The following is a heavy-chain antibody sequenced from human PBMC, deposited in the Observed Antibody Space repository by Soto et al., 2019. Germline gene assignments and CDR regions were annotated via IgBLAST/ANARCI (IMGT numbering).Heavy chain of an antibody. CDR3: ARGVGRGPYYYYYYMDV. CDR1: GYTFTSYG. CDR2: ISAYNGNT. J-gene: IGHJ6*03. V-gene: IGHV1-18*01. D-gene: IGHD2-15*01. Sequence: ASVKVSCKASGYTFTSYGISWVRQSPGQGLEWMGWISAYNGNTNYAQKLQGRVTMTTDTSTSTAYMELRSLRSDDTAVYYCARGVGRGPYYYYYYMDVWGKGTTVTVSS.